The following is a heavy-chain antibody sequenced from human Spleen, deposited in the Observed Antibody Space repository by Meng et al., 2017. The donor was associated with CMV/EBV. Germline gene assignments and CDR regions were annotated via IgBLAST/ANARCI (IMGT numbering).Heavy chain of an antibody. CDR2: ISAYNGNT. CDR3: ARDPHGGTGAFDI. D-gene: IGHD2-15*01. J-gene: IGHJ3*02. Sequence: ASVKVSCKASGYTFTDYYMHWVRQAPGQGLEWMGWISAYNGNTNYAQKLQGRVTMTTDTSTSTAYMELRSLRSDDTAVYYCARDPHGGTGAFDIWGQGTMVTVSS. V-gene: IGHV1-18*04. CDR1: GYTFTDYY.